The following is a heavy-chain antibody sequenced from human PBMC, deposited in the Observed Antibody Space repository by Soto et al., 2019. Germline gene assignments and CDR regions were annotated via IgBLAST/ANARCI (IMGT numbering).Heavy chain of an antibody. CDR1: GGSISSGGYY. CDR3: AREGESIAAPNPRGGWFDP. CDR2: IYYSGST. D-gene: IGHD6-6*01. J-gene: IGHJ5*02. Sequence: PSETLSLTCTVSGGSISSGGYYWSWIRQHPGKGLEWIGYIYYSGSTYYNPSPKSRVTISVDTSKNQFSLKLSSVTAADTAVYYCAREGESIAAPNPRGGWFDPWGQGTLVTVSS. V-gene: IGHV4-31*03.